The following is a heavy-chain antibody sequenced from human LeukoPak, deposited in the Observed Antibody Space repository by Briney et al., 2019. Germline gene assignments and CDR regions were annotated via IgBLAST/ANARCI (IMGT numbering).Heavy chain of an antibody. V-gene: IGHV3-21*01. CDR3: AKDEGLDFWSGYYRYYFDY. CDR2: ISSTSSYI. Sequence: GGSLRLSCAASGFTFNTYSMDWVRQAPGKGLEWVSSISSTSSYIYYADSVKGRFTISRDNAKSSLYLQMNSLRAEDTAVYYCAKDEGLDFWSGYYRYYFDYWGQGTLVTVSS. D-gene: IGHD3-3*01. CDR1: GFTFNTYS. J-gene: IGHJ4*02.